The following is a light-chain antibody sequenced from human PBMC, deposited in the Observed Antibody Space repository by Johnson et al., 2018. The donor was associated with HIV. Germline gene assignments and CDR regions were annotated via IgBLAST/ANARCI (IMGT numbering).Light chain of an antibody. CDR3: GTWDNSLSTGAV. V-gene: IGLV1-51*01. CDR2: DNN. J-gene: IGLJ1*01. CDR1: SSNIGNNY. Sequence: QSMLTQPPSVSAAPGQKVTISCSGSSSNIGNNYVSWYQQLPGTAPKLLIYDNNMRPSGIPDRFSGSKSGTSATLGIAGLQTGDEADYYCGTWDNSLSTGAVFGTGTKVTVL.